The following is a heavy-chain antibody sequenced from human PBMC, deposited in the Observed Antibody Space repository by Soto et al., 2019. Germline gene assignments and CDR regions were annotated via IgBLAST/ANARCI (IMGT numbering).Heavy chain of an antibody. CDR2: IYYSGST. Sequence: SETLSLTCTVSGGSISSYYWSWIRQPPGKGLEWIGYIYYSGSTNYNPSLKSRVTISVDTSKNQFSLKLSSVTAADTAVYYCARGHVDYDILTGYFGWYYFDYWGQGTLVTVSS. CDR1: GGSISSYY. J-gene: IGHJ4*02. V-gene: IGHV4-59*01. D-gene: IGHD3-9*01. CDR3: ARGHVDYDILTGYFGWYYFDY.